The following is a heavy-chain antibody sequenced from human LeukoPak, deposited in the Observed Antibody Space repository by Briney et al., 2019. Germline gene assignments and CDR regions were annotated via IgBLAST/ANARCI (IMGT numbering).Heavy chain of an antibody. CDR2: IIPIFGTA. D-gene: IGHD2-15*01. CDR3: AAVPRRGRASP. Sequence: SVKVSCKASGGTFSSYAISWVRQTPGQGLEWMGGIIPIFGTANYAQKFQGRVTITTDESTSTAYMELSSLRSEDTAVYYCAAVPRRGRASPWGQGTLVTVSS. J-gene: IGHJ5*02. CDR1: GGTFSSYA. V-gene: IGHV1-69*05.